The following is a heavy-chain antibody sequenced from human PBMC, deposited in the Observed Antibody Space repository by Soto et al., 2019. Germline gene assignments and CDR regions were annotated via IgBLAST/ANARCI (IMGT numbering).Heavy chain of an antibody. CDR1: GYTFTSYC. CDR2: INPSGGST. J-gene: IGHJ4*02. D-gene: IGHD6-6*01. V-gene: IGHV1-46*01. CDR3: ARDAIYSSWSYEAHFVY. Sequence: ASVKVSCKASGYTFTSYCMHWVRQAPGQGLEWMGLINPSGGSTSYAQKFQGRVTMTRDTSTSTVYMELSSLRSEDTAVYYCARDAIYSSWSYEAHFVYWGQGTLLTVS.